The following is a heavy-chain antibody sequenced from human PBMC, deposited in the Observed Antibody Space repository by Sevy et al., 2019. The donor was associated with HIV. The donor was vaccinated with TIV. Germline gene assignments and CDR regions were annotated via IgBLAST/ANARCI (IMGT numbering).Heavy chain of an antibody. CDR3: AKEYYYDSSGSVGAFDI. Sequence: GGSLRLSCAASGFTFSSYAMSWVRQAPGKGLEWVSAIRGSGGSTYYADSVKGRFTISRDNSKNTLYLQMNSLRAEDTVVYYCAKEYYYDSSGSVGAFDIWGQGTMVTVSS. D-gene: IGHD3-22*01. V-gene: IGHV3-23*01. CDR1: GFTFSSYA. J-gene: IGHJ3*02. CDR2: IRGSGGST.